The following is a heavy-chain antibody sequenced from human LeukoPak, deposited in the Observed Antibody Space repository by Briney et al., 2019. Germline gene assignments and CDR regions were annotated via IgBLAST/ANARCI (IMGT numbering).Heavy chain of an antibody. CDR1: GGTFSSYA. CDR3: AREGLELDGNAFDI. V-gene: IGHV1-8*03. Sequence: ASVKVSCKASGGTFSSYAISWVRQATGQGLEWMGWMNPNSGNTGYAQKFQGRVTITRNTSISTAYMELSSLRSDDTAVYYCAREGLELDGNAFDIWGQGTMVTVSS. D-gene: IGHD1-7*01. CDR2: MNPNSGNT. J-gene: IGHJ3*02.